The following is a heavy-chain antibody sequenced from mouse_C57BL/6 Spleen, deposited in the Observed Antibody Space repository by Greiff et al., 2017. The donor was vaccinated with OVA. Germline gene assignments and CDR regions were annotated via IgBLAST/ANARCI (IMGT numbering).Heavy chain of an antibody. V-gene: IGHV1-50*01. CDR1: GYTFTSYW. J-gene: IGHJ1*03. CDR2: IDPSDSYT. D-gene: IGHD2-2*01. CDR3: ARDAPYGYDLDWYFDV. Sequence: QVQLQQPGAELVKPGASVKLSCKASGYTFTSYWMQWVKQRPGQGLEWIGEIDPSDSYTNYNQKFKGKATLTVDTASSTAYMQLSSLTSEDSAVYYCARDAPYGYDLDWYFDVWGTGTTVTVSS.